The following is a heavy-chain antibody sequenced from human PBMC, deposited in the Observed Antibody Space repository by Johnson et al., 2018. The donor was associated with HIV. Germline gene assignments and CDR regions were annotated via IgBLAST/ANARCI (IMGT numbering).Heavy chain of an antibody. D-gene: IGHD1-26*01. Sequence: QVQLVESGGGVVQPGRSLRLSCAASGFTFSSYGMHWVRQAPGKGLEWVAVISYDGSNKYYADTVKGRFTISRDNSKNTLYQQMNSLRAEDTAVYYCARGSLSGSPDIWGQGTMVTVSS. CDR2: ISYDGSNK. CDR3: ARGSLSGSPDI. J-gene: IGHJ3*02. CDR1: GFTFSSYG. V-gene: IGHV3-30*03.